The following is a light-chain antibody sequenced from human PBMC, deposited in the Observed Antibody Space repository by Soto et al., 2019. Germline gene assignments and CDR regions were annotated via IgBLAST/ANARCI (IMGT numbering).Light chain of an antibody. CDR2: EVS. Sequence: QSVLTQPPSASGAFGQSVPLSSTGTTSDFGGYNYVSWYQQHPGKASKLMIYEVSERPSGVPDRFSGSKSGNTASLTVSGLQADDEADYYCSSYSGTNYHHVFGTGTKVTVL. CDR1: TSDFGGYNY. V-gene: IGLV2-8*01. J-gene: IGLJ1*01. CDR3: SSYSGTNYHHV.